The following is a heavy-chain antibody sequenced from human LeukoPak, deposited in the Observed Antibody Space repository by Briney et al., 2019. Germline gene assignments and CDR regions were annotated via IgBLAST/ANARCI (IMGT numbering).Heavy chain of an antibody. D-gene: IGHD4-17*01. CDR1: GVTFNSYA. V-gene: IGHV3-23*01. J-gene: IGHJ4*02. CDR3: AKDAMATVTYFDY. Sequence: GGSLRLSSATSGVTFNSYAMSWVRHGPGTGLGWVSGLSGSGGDTDYADSVKGRFTISRDNSRNTLYLQMNSLRSEDTAVYYCAKDAMATVTYFDYWGQGSLVTVSS. CDR2: LSGSGGDT.